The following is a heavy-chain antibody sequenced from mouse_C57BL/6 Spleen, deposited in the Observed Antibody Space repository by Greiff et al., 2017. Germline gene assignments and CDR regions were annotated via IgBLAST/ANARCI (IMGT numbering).Heavy chain of an antibody. CDR3: TTEDCDIGFAY. J-gene: IGHJ3*01. D-gene: IGHD2-13*01. V-gene: IGHV1-55*01. Sequence: QVQLQQSGAELVKPGASVKMSCKASGYTFTSYWITWVKQRPGQGLEWIGDIYPGSGSTNYNEKFKSKATLTVDTSSSTAYMQLSSLTSEDSAIYYYTTEDCDIGFAYWRQGTLVTISA. CDR2: IYPGSGST. CDR1: GYTFTSYW.